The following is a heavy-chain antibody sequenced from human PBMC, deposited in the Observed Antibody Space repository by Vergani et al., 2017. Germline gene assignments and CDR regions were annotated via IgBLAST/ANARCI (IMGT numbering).Heavy chain of an antibody. V-gene: IGHV4-34*01. CDR3: ARVNTETNGHLYYYYYMDV. Sequence: QVQLQQWGGGLLKPSETLSLTCVVNGGSFTSYHWTWIRQSPGEGLEWVCDIDHTGRPDYNPSLKVRLTMSVDKSRNQFSLTLNSVTATDTAIYFCARVNTETNGHLYYYYYMDVWGQGTAVTVS. CDR1: GGSFTSYH. J-gene: IGHJ6*03. CDR2: IDHTGRP. D-gene: IGHD4-11*01.